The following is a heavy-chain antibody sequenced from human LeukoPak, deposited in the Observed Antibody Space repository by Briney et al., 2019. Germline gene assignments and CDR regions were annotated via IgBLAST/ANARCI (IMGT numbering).Heavy chain of an antibody. V-gene: IGHV1-2*02. Sequence: ASVKVSCKPSGYTFTGYYIHWVRQAPGQGLEWMGWINPNSGGTDYAQKFQGRVTMTRDTSISTAYMELSSLRSDDTAVYYCAIQPWGSGNNWYFDLWGRGTLVTVSS. J-gene: IGHJ2*01. CDR3: AIQPWGSGNNWYFDL. D-gene: IGHD7-27*01. CDR2: INPNSGGT. CDR1: GYTFTGYY.